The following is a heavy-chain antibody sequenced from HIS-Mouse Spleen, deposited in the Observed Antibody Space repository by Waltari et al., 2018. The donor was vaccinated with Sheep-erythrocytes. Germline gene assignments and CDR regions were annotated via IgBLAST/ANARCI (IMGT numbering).Heavy chain of an antibody. CDR3: AQTGATTPHFDY. D-gene: IGHD1-26*01. V-gene: IGHV1-69*04. CDR1: GGTFSSYA. CDR2: IIPNLGKT. Sequence: QVQLVQSGAEVKKPGSSVKVSCKASGGTFSSYAISWVRQAPGQGLEWMGRIIPNLGKTNYAQKFQGRVTITADKSTSTAYMELSSLRSEDTAVYYCAQTGATTPHFDYWGQGTLVTVSS. J-gene: IGHJ4*02.